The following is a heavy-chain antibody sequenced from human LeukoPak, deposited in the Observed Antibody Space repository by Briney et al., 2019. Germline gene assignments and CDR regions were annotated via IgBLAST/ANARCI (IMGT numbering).Heavy chain of an antibody. D-gene: IGHD5-12*01. CDR3: ARVAFSGYNYDYFDY. CDR2: IYFTGIT. V-gene: IGHV4-59*01. J-gene: IGHJ4*02. CDR1: GDSFSSYY. Sequence: SETLSLTCTVSGDSFSSYYWSWIRQPPGKGLEWIGYIYFTGITNYNPSLKSRVTISVDTSKNQFSLRLSSVTAADTAVYYCARVAFSGYNYDYFDYWGQGTLLTVSS.